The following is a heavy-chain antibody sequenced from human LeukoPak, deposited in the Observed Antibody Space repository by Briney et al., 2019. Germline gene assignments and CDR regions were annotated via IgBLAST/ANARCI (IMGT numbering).Heavy chain of an antibody. CDR2: VKSKGAGRTP. J-gene: IGHJ3*02. CDR1: GLTLSDAW. V-gene: IGHV3-15*01. Sequence: GGSLRLSCAASGLTLSDAWMTWVRQVPGKGLEWVGRVKSKGAGRTPDYAARVNARFVISRDDSKYVLSLQMDNLKSEDAAIYYCTRESRDISGSYGALDIWGPGTVVTVSS. CDR3: TRESRDISGSYGALDI. D-gene: IGHD6-19*01.